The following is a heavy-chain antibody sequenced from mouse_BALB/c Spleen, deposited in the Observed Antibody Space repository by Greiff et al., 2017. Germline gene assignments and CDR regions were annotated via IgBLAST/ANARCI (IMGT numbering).Heavy chain of an antibody. CDR3: ARLLLRYFYFDY. V-gene: IGHV5-6-3*01. CDR1: GFTFSSYG. CDR2: INSNGGST. D-gene: IGHD1-1*01. J-gene: IGHJ2*01. Sequence: EVQLVESGGGLVQPGGSLKLSCAASGFTFSSYGMSWVRQTPDKRLELVATINSNGGSTYYPDSVKGRFTISRDNAKNTLYLQMSSLKSEDTAMYYCARLLLRYFYFDYWGQGTTLTVSS.